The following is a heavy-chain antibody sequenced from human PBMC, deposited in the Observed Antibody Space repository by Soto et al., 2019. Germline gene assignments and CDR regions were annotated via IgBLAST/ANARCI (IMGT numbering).Heavy chain of an antibody. V-gene: IGHV3-53*01. CDR3: ATWHEREHAYDV. Sequence: GGPLRLSCAAAGLTVSVKKYVAWVRQAPGKGLEWVSALYDVDGSFYSDSVKGRFTTSSDSSKTTVYLQMNDLRPADTAVYYCATWHEREHAYDVWGQGTTVTVSS. J-gene: IGHJ3*01. CDR1: GLTVSVKKY. CDR2: LYDVDGS. D-gene: IGHD1-1*01.